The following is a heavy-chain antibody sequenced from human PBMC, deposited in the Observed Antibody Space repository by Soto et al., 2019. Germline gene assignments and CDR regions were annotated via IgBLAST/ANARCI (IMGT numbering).Heavy chain of an antibody. J-gene: IGHJ3*02. V-gene: IGHV1-24*01. D-gene: IGHD3-22*01. Sequence: ASVKVSCKVSGYTLTELSMHWVRQAPGKGLEWMGGFDPEDGETIYAQKFQGRVTMTEDTSTDTAYMELSSLRSEDTAVYYCATVFQNSSGYYLGAFDIWGQGTMVTVSS. CDR2: FDPEDGET. CDR1: GYTLTELS. CDR3: ATVFQNSSGYYLGAFDI.